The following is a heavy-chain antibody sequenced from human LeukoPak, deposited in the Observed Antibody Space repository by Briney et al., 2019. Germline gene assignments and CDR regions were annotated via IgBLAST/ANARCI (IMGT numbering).Heavy chain of an antibody. V-gene: IGHV1-69*04. J-gene: IGHJ3*02. Sequence: GASVKVSCKASGGTFSSYAISWVRQAPGQGLEWMGRIIPILGIANYAQKFQGRVTITADKSTSTAYMELSSLRSEDTAVYYCARVKGIVAPRPDAEGVVNIWGQGTMVTVSS. CDR3: ARVKGIVAPRPDAEGVVNI. CDR1: GGTFSSYA. CDR2: IIPILGIA. D-gene: IGHD1-26*01.